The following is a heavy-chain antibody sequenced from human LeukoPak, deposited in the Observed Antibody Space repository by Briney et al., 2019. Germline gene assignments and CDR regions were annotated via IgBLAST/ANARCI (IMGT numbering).Heavy chain of an antibody. D-gene: IGHD3-10*01. Sequence: PGGSLRLSCAASGFTFSSSAMSWVRQAPGKGLEWVSAISNNGGYTYYADSVQGRFTISRDNSKNTLYLQMNSLRAEDTAVYYCAKDRVSYWGQGTLVTVSS. CDR1: GFTFSSSA. CDR2: ISNNGGYT. CDR3: AKDRVSY. J-gene: IGHJ4*02. V-gene: IGHV3-23*01.